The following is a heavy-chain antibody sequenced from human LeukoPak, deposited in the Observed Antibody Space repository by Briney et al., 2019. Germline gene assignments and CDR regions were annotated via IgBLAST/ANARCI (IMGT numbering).Heavy chain of an antibody. D-gene: IGHD4-17*01. CDR2: IRYDGSNK. J-gene: IGHJ4*02. CDR1: GFTFSSYG. V-gene: IGHV3-30*02. CDR3: AKDHRGDYGDPPADY. Sequence: PGGSLRLSCAASGFTFSSYGMHWVRQAPGKGLEWVAFIRYDGSNKYYTDSVKGRFTISRDNSKNTLYLQMGSLRAEDMAVYYCAKDHRGDYGDPPADYWGQGTLVTVSS.